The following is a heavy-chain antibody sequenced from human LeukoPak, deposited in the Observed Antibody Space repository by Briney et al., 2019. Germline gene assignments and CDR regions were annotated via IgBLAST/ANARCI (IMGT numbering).Heavy chain of an antibody. CDR3: ARGGLYDILTAQSNFDY. Sequence: PGGSLRLSCAASGFTFSSYAMHWVRQAPGKGLEYVSAISSNGGSTYYANSVKGRFTISRDNSKNTLYLQMGSLRAEDMAVYYCARGGLYDILTAQSNFDYWGQGTLVTVSS. V-gene: IGHV3-64*01. D-gene: IGHD3-9*01. J-gene: IGHJ4*02. CDR1: GFTFSSYA. CDR2: ISSNGGST.